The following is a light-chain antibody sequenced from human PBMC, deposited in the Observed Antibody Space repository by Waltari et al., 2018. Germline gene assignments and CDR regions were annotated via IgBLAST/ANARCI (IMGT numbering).Light chain of an antibody. V-gene: IGLV2-11*01. CDR1: SNDVGGYNH. CDR3: CSYAGSYTVL. J-gene: IGLJ2*01. Sequence: QSALTQPRSVSGSPGQSVTFSCTGTSNDVGGYNHVSWYQRSPGKAPKLRIYDVFTRPAGVPDRFSGSKSGNTASLTISGLQADDEADYYCCSYAGSYTVLFGGGTKLTVL. CDR2: DVF.